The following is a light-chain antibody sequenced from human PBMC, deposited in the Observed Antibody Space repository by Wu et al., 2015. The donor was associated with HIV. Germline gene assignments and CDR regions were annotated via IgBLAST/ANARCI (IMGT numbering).Light chain of an antibody. J-gene: IGKJ5*01. Sequence: EIVLTQSPGTLSSSPGERVTLSCKASQSVRNNYFAWFQQRPGQAPRLLIYGASNRATGTPDRFSGSGSGTDFTLTITRLEPQDFAVYYCQQYDSSITFGQGTRLDNK. CDR2: GAS. V-gene: IGKV3-20*01. CDR1: QSVRNNY. CDR3: QQYDSSIT.